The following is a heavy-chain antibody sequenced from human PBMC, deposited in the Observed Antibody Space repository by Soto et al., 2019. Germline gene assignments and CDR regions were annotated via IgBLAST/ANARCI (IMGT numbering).Heavy chain of an antibody. V-gene: IGHV4-39*07. CDR2: IYYSGTT. J-gene: IGHJ4*02. D-gene: IGHD1-26*01. CDR1: GGSISSSSYY. CDR3: AGREIQGPINY. Sequence: ASETLSLTCTVSGGSISSSSYYWGWIRQPPGKGLEWIGSIYYSGTTYYNPSLKSRVTMSVDTSKNQFSLKLTSVTAVDTAVYYCAGREIQGPINYWGQGTLVTVSS.